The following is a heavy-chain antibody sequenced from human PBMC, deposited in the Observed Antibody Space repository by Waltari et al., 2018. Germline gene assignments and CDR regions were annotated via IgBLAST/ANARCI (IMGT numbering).Heavy chain of an antibody. V-gene: IGHV4-61*02. J-gene: IGHJ4*02. CDR3: ARDLNDSSGYLPFDY. CDR2: IYTSGST. Sequence: QVQLQESGPGLVKPSQTLSLTCTVSGGSISSGSYYWSWIRQPAGKGLEWIGRIYTSGSTNYTPSLKSRVTISVDTSKNQFSLKLSSVTAADTAVYYCARDLNDSSGYLPFDYWGQGTLVTVSS. D-gene: IGHD3-22*01. CDR1: GGSISSGSYY.